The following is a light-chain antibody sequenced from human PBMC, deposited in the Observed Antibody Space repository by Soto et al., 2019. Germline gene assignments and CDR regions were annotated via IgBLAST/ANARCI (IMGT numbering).Light chain of an antibody. V-gene: IGKV2-24*01. CDR3: MQSTQYRPYT. CDR2: KVS. J-gene: IGKJ2*01. Sequence: VLTQTPLSSHVTLGQPASISCRSSQSLVHSDGNTYLSWLQQRPGQPPRLLIYKVSNRFSWVPDRFSGSGAVTDVTLQISRGEAEDVGVYYCMQSTQYRPYTFGQGTKLEIK. CDR1: QSLVHSDGNTY.